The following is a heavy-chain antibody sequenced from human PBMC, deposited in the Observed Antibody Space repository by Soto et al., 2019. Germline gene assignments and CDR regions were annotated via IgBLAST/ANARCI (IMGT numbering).Heavy chain of an antibody. Sequence: SETLSLTCTVSGGSIGSSSYYWGWIRQPPGKGLEWIGSIYYSGSTYYNPSLKSRVTISVDTSKNQFSLKLSSVTAADTAVYYCARRGVATRLDYWGQGTLVTVSS. CDR2: IYYSGST. CDR1: GGSIGSSSYY. D-gene: IGHD5-12*01. CDR3: ARRGVATRLDY. V-gene: IGHV4-39*01. J-gene: IGHJ4*02.